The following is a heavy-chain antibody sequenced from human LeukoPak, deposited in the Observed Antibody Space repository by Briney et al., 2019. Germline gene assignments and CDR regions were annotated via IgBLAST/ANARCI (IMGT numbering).Heavy chain of an antibody. CDR3: ARGFTERWLQFKRGEGGFDY. CDR1: GYTFTSYD. D-gene: IGHD5-24*01. J-gene: IGHJ4*02. V-gene: IGHV1-8*03. CDR2: MNPNSGNT. Sequence: ASVKVSCKASGYTFTSYDINWVRQATGQGLEWMGWMNPNSGNTGYAQKFQGRVAITRNASISTAYMELSSLRSEDTAVYYCARGFTERWLQFKRGEGGFDYWGQGTLVTVSS.